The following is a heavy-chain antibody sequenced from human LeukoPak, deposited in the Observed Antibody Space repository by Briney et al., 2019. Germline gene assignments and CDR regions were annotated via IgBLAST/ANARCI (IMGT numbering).Heavy chain of an antibody. CDR2: ISYDGSNK. V-gene: IGHV3-30*18. Sequence: GGSLRLSCAASGFTFSNYGMHWVRQAPGKGLDWVAVISYDGSNKYYADSVKGRFTTSRDNPKNTLYLQMNSLRAEDTAVYYCAKDLYSGSRRIFDYWGRGTLVTVSS. J-gene: IGHJ4*02. D-gene: IGHD1-26*01. CDR1: GFTFSNYG. CDR3: AKDLYSGSRRIFDY.